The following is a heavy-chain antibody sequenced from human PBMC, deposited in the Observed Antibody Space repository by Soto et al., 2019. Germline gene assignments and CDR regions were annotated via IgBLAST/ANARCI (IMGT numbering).Heavy chain of an antibody. Sequence: EVQLVESGGGLVQPGGSLRLSCAASGFTFSSYSMNWVRQAPGKGLEWVSYISSSSTIYYADSVKGRFTISRDNAKISLYLQMNSLRAEDTAVYYCARHPERIAQIGWFDPWGQGTLVTVSS. J-gene: IGHJ5*02. CDR2: ISSSSTI. V-gene: IGHV3-48*01. CDR1: GFTFSSYS. CDR3: ARHPERIAQIGWFDP. D-gene: IGHD6-13*01.